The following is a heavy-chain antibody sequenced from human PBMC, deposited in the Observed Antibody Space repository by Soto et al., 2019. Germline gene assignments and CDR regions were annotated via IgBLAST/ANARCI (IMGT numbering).Heavy chain of an antibody. CDR2: ISGDGTTI. V-gene: IGHV3-74*01. CDR1: GFPFSSYW. D-gene: IGHD3-9*01. CDR3: AREYYGLLTGYYNDH. J-gene: IGHJ4*02. Sequence: DVQLVESGGDSVQPGGSLRLSCAASGFPFSSYWMHWVRHTPGKGLEWVSRISGDGTTISYADSVTGRFTVSRDNAKNTLSLQMSGLGAEDTAVYYCAREYYGLLTGYYNDHWGQGTLVSVSS.